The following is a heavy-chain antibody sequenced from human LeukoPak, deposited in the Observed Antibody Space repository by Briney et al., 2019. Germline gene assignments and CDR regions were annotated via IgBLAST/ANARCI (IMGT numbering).Heavy chain of an antibody. CDR2: IYYSGST. CDR3: ARHRKRPAAGPGNWFDP. Sequence: PSETLSLTCTVSGGSISSSSYYWGWIRQPPGKGLEWIGSIYYSGSTYYNPSLKSRVTISVDTSKNQFSLKLSSVTAADTAVYYCARHRKRPAAGPGNWFDPWGQGTLVTVSS. D-gene: IGHD6-13*01. V-gene: IGHV4-39*01. CDR1: GGSISSSSYY. J-gene: IGHJ5*02.